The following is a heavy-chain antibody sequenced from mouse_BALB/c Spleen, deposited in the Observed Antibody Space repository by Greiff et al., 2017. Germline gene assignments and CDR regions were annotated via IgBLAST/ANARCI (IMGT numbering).Heavy chain of an antibody. V-gene: IGHV5-6*03. CDR3: AREAMITTYYAMDY. J-gene: IGHJ4*01. CDR1: GFTFSSYG. D-gene: IGHD2-4*01. Sequence: EVMLVESGGGLVKPGGSLKLSCAASGFTFSSYGMSWVRQTPDKRLEWVATISSGGSYTYYPDSVKGRFTISRDNAKNTLYLQMSSLKSEDTAMYYCAREAMITTYYAMDYWGQGTSVTVSS. CDR2: ISSGGSYT.